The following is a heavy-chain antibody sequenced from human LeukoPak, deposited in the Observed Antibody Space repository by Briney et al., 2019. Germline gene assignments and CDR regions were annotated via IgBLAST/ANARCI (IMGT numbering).Heavy chain of an antibody. CDR1: GGTFSSYA. J-gene: IGHJ5*02. CDR3: AREESRSGFWSGFHNWFDP. D-gene: IGHD3-3*01. CDR2: IIPIFGIA. Sequence: SVKVSCKASGGTFSSYAISWVRQAPGQGLEWMGRIIPIFGIANYAQKFQGRVTITADKSTSTAYMELSSLRSEDTAVYYCAREESRSGFWSGFHNWFDPWGQGTLVTVSS. V-gene: IGHV1-69*04.